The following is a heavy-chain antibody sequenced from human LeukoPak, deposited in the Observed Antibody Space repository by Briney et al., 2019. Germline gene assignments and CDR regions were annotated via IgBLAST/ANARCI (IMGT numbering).Heavy chain of an antibody. D-gene: IGHD1-26*01. CDR3: ARDADHSGSYEDY. Sequence: GGSLRLSCAASGFTFSSYSMNWVRQAPGKGLEWVSSISSSSSYIYYADSVKGRFTISRDNAKNSLYLQMNSLRAEDTAVYYCARDADHSGSYEDYWGQGTLVTVSS. CDR2: ISSSSSYI. J-gene: IGHJ4*02. CDR1: GFTFSSYS. V-gene: IGHV3-21*01.